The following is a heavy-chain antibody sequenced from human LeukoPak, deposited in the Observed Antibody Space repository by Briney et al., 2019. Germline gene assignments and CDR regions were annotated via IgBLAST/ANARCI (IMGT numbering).Heavy chain of an antibody. D-gene: IGHD6-19*01. J-gene: IGHJ6*02. CDR3: AKTTGYSSGWSQGMDV. Sequence: PGGSLRLSCAASGFTFSSYSMNWVRQAPGKGLEWVSSISSSSSYIYYADSVKGRFTISRDNAKNSLYLQMNSLRAEDTAVYYCAKTTGYSSGWSQGMDVWGQGTTVTVSS. CDR2: ISSSSSYI. V-gene: IGHV3-21*01. CDR1: GFTFSSYS.